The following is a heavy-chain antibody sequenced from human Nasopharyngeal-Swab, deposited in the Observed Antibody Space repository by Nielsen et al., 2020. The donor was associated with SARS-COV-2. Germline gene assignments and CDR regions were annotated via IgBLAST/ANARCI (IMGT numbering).Heavy chain of an antibody. V-gene: IGHV3-53*01. CDR1: GFTVTNNY. Sequence: GESLKISCAASGFTVTNNYMSWVRQAPGKGLEWVSIIYPSGDTYYADSVKGRFTISRDNSKNTLYLQMNSLRAEDTAMYYCHLSSGYDGYINYWGQGTLVTVSS. D-gene: IGHD3-22*01. J-gene: IGHJ4*02. CDR3: HLSSGYDGYINY. CDR2: IYPSGDT.